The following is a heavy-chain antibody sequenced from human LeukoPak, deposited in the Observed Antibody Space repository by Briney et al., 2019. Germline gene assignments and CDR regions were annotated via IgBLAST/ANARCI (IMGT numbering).Heavy chain of an antibody. V-gene: IGHV4-34*01. CDR2: INHSGST. Sequence: PSETPSLTCAVYGGSFSGYYWSWIRQPPGKGLEWIGEINHSGSTNYNPSLKSRVTISVDTSKNQFSLKLSSVTAADTAVYYCARGEETYYYDSSGYYDYWGQGTLVTVSS. J-gene: IGHJ4*02. CDR1: GGSFSGYY. CDR3: ARGEETYYYDSSGYYDY. D-gene: IGHD3-22*01.